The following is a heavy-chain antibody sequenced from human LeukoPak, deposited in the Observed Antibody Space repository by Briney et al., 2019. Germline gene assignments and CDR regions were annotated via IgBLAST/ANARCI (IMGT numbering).Heavy chain of an antibody. D-gene: IGHD6-13*01. CDR1: GDSVSSNSAA. CDR3: ARGPRGEQQLVPEAYYFDY. V-gene: IGHV6-1*01. Sequence: SQTLSLTCAISGDSVSSNSAAWNWIRQSPSRGLEWLGRTYYRSKWYNDYAVSVKSRITINPDTSKNQFSLQLNSVTPEDTAVYYCARGPRGEQQLVPEAYYFDYWGQGTLVTVSS. CDR2: TYYRSKWYN. J-gene: IGHJ4*02.